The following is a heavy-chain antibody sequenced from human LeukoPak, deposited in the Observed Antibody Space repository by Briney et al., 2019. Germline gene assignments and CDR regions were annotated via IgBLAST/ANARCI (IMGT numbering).Heavy chain of an antibody. D-gene: IGHD6-13*01. J-gene: IGHJ4*02. CDR1: GFTFDDYG. CDR3: AGAFTSSWYQDYFDY. V-gene: IGHV4-34*01. Sequence: GSLRLSCAASGFTFDDYGMSWVRQAPGKGLEWIGEINHSGSTNYNPSLKSRVTISVDTSKNQFSLKLSSVTAAGTAVYYCAGAFTSSWYQDYFDYWGQGTLVTVSS. CDR2: INHSGST.